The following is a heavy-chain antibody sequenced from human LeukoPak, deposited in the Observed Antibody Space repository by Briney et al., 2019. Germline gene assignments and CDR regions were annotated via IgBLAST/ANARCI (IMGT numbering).Heavy chain of an antibody. CDR3: AKVLPPGYYYDSSGYYDY. CDR1: GFTFSRCA. CDR2: ISYDGSNK. V-gene: IGHV3-30*04. Sequence: GRSLRLSCAASGFTFSRCAMHWVRQAPGKGLEWVALISYDGSNKYYADSVKGRFTISRDNSKNTLYLQMNSLRAEDTAVYYCAKVLPPGYYYDSSGYYDYWGQGTLVTVSS. D-gene: IGHD3-22*01. J-gene: IGHJ4*02.